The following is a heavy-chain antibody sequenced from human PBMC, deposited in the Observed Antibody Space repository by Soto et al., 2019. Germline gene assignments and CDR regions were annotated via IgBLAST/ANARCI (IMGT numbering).Heavy chain of an antibody. CDR1: GFTFSSYR. D-gene: IGHD6-25*01. J-gene: IGHJ3*02. V-gene: IGHV3-48*02. Sequence: PGGSLRLSCAASGFTFSSYRMNWVRQAPGKGLEWVSYISITSSTIYYADSVKGRFTISRDNAKNSLYLQMNSLRDEDTAVYYCSRDWEIAAAGRFDIRGRGTMVTLAS. CDR2: ISITSSTI. CDR3: SRDWEIAAAGRFDI.